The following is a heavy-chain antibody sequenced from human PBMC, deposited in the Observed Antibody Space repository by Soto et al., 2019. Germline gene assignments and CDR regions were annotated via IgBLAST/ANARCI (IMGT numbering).Heavy chain of an antibody. Sequence: SATLSLTCTGSGGSITKYYWSWIRQPPGKGLEWIGYIYYSDSATYNPSLKSRLTISVDTSKNQIYLSMTSVTAADTAVYYCASSGRYGYWGQGIMVTVSS. CDR3: ASSGRYGY. CDR1: GGSITKYY. V-gene: IGHV4-59*01. D-gene: IGHD6-19*01. CDR2: IYYSDSA. J-gene: IGHJ4*02.